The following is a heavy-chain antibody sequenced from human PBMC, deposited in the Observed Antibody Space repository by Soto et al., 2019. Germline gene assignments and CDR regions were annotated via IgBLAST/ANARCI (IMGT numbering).Heavy chain of an antibody. CDR2: IFYSGRT. J-gene: IGHJ4*02. V-gene: IGHV4-31*03. Sequence: PSETLSLTCTVSGGSISSGGFYWTWIRHRPGKGLEWIGYIFYSGRTYYNPSLKSRITISVDTSKNQFSLKLSSVTAADTAVYYCARDRYSGYDRVGDYFDYWGQGTLVTVSS. CDR3: ARDRYSGYDRVGDYFDY. CDR1: GGSISSGGFY. D-gene: IGHD5-12*01.